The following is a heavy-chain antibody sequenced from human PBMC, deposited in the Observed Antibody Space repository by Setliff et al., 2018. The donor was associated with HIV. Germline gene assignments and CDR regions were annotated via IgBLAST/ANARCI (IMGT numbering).Heavy chain of an antibody. D-gene: IGHD1-26*01. CDR1: GYTFTSYY. V-gene: IGHV1-46*01. CDR3: AREPSGSGHYFYFDY. CDR2: IYPNEDRT. Sequence: GASVKVSCKASGYTFTSYYIHWVRQAPGQGLEWMGIIYPNEDRTTYAQEFQGRVTMTRDTSTSTVYMELSSLRSEDTAVYYCAREPSGSGHYFYFDYWSQGTLVTVS. J-gene: IGHJ4*02.